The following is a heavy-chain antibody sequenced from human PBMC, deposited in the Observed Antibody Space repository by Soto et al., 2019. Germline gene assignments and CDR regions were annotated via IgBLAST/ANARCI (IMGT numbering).Heavy chain of an antibody. J-gene: IGHJ6*02. Sequence: WASVKVSCKASGGTFSSYAISWVRQAPGQGLEWMGGIIPIFGTANYAQKFQGRVTITADESTSTAYMELSSLRSEDTAVYYCARDWRGSRYYYYYGMDAWGQGTTVTVSS. CDR3: ARDWRGSRYYYYYGMDA. D-gene: IGHD3-10*01. CDR1: GGTFSSYA. CDR2: IIPIFGTA. V-gene: IGHV1-69*13.